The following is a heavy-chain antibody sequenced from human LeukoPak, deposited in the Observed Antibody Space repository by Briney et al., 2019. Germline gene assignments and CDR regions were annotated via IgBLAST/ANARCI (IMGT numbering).Heavy chain of an antibody. J-gene: IGHJ4*02. CDR1: GGSFSGYY. D-gene: IGHD1-1*01. CDR2: IYYSGNT. V-gene: IGHV4-34*01. Sequence: PSETLSLTCAVYGGSFSGYYWSWIRQPPGKGLEWIGSIYYSGNTYYKPSLKSRVTVSVDTSKNQFALKLSSVTAADTAVYYCARRRGLEPPDYWGQGTLVTVSS. CDR3: ARRRGLEPPDY.